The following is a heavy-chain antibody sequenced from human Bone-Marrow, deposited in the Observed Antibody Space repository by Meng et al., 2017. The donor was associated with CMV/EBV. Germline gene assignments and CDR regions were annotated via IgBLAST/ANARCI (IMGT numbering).Heavy chain of an antibody. CDR3: ARADTALDY. CDR1: GYTFTSYA. D-gene: IGHD5-18*01. CDR2: INTYNGNT. J-gene: IGHJ4*02. V-gene: IGHV1-18*01. Sequence: KVSCKASGYTFTSYASSWVRQAPGQGLEWMGWINTYNGNTNYVQNVQGRVTMTTDTSTGTAYMELRSLRSDDTAVYYCARADTALDYWGQGTLVTVSS.